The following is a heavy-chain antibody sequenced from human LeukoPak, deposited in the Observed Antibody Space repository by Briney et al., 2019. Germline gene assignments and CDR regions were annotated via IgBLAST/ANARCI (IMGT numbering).Heavy chain of an antibody. Sequence: PSETLSLTCTVSGGSISSYYWSWIRQPPGKGLEWIGYIQNRGSTNYNPSLKSRVTISVDTSKNQFSLKLRSVAAADTAVYYCARDRPGIAVAGDAFDIWGRGTMVIVSS. CDR2: IQNRGST. CDR3: ARDRPGIAVAGDAFDI. J-gene: IGHJ3*02. CDR1: GGSISSYY. V-gene: IGHV4-59*01. D-gene: IGHD6-19*01.